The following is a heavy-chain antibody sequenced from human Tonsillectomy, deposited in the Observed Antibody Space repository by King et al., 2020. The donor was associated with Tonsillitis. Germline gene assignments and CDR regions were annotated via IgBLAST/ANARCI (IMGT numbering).Heavy chain of an antibody. CDR3: AHRHLGGYGKVALLS. V-gene: IGHV2-5*01. CDR2: IYWNDDK. J-gene: IGHJ5*02. CDR1: GFSLTTSGVG. Sequence: TLKESGPTLVKPTQTLTLTCTFSGFSLTTSGVGVAWIRQPPGKALEWLALIYWNDDKRYRSSLKSRLTITKDTSKNQVALKMTHMDPVDTATYYCAHRHLGGYGKVALLSWGQGTLVTVSS. D-gene: IGHD5-12*01.